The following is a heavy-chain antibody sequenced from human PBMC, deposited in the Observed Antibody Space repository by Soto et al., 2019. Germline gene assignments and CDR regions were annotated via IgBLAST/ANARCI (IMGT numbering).Heavy chain of an antibody. V-gene: IGHV3-15*01. Sequence: PGGSLRLSCAASGFPFSNAWMSWVRQAPGKGLEWVGRIKSKTDGGTTDYAAPVKGRFTISRDDSKNTLYLQMNNLKTEGTVIYYCNKERQDTPIVFDYWGQGTLVTVSS. J-gene: IGHJ4*02. D-gene: IGHD5-18*01. CDR1: GFPFSNAW. CDR2: IKSKTDGGTT. CDR3: NKERQDTPIVFDY.